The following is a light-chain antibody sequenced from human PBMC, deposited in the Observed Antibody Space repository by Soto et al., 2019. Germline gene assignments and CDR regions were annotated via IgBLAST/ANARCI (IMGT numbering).Light chain of an antibody. V-gene: IGKV2-30*01. J-gene: IGKJ2*01. CDR2: KAS. CDR3: VQGTYWPPGT. CDR1: HSLMYSVGIIY. Sequence: DVVMTQSPLSLPVTLGQPASISCRSSHSLMYSVGIIYLSWFQHRPGQSPTRLIYKASNRDSWDPDRFSGTGSGSDFTPNISGVEADDVVVYYYVQGTYWPPGTLGQGSKLEIK.